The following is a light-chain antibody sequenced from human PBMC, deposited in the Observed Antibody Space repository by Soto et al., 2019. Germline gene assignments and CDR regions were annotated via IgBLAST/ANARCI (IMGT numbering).Light chain of an antibody. Sequence: EIVLTQSPGTLSLSPGDRATLSCRASQSVGSNKLAWYQQKRGQAPRFLMYDASTRATGIQDRFSGSGSGTDFNLTISRLEPEDFAVYYCQQYGSTPLTFGGGTKVEIK. CDR1: QSVGSNK. CDR3: QQYGSTPLT. J-gene: IGKJ4*01. V-gene: IGKV3-20*01. CDR2: DAS.